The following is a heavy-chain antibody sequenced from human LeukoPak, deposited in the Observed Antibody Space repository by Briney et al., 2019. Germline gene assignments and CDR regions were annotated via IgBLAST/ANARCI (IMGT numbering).Heavy chain of an antibody. Sequence: PGGTLRLSCAASGFTFSHYGMNWVRHTPGKGLEWVSGIRSNGITTYYADSVKGRFTISRDNSKNTVYLQMNSLRAEDTAVYYCAKVGPYYDIRHGIDYWGQGTLVTVSS. CDR2: IRSNGITT. CDR3: AKVGPYYDIRHGIDY. J-gene: IGHJ4*02. CDR1: GFTFSHYG. V-gene: IGHV3-23*01. D-gene: IGHD3-9*01.